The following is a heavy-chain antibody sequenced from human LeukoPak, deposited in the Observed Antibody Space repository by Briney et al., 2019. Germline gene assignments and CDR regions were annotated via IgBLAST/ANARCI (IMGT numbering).Heavy chain of an antibody. Sequence: PSETLSLTCTVSGGSISGGSYYWSCIPQRAGKGLKWIGRIYTSGSTNYNPSLKSRVTISVDTSKNQFSLKLSSVTAADTAVYYCARDSSGWKSNGAFDIWGQGTMVTVSS. J-gene: IGHJ3*02. D-gene: IGHD6-19*01. CDR2: IYTSGST. CDR1: GGSISGGSYY. V-gene: IGHV4-61*02. CDR3: ARDSSGWKSNGAFDI.